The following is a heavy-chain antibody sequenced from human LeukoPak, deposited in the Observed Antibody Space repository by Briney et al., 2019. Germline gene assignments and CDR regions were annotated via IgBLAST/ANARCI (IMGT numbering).Heavy chain of an antibody. CDR2: IKLDGSEK. J-gene: IGHJ4*02. CDR3: ARDQYDTWSRRGNFDS. V-gene: IGHV3-7*03. D-gene: IGHD3-3*01. CDR1: GFTFSSYS. Sequence: GGSLRLSCAASGFTFSSYSMNWVRQAPGKGLEWVANIKLDGSEKNYVDSVKGRFTISRDNTKNSLYLQMNSLRVEDTAVFYCARDQYDTWSRRGNFDSWGQGTLVIVSS.